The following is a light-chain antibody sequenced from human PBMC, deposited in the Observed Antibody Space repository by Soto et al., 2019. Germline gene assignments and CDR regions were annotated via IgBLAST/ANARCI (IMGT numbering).Light chain of an antibody. Sequence: IQMTQSPSSLSASVGDSVTVTCRASQSINIYLNWYQQKPGKAPTLLIYGASSLQSGVPSRFTGGGTRTDFTLTISSLQPEDFATSYCQQSYRSPYTFDQGTKLEIK. V-gene: IGKV1-39*01. CDR1: QSINIY. CDR2: GAS. J-gene: IGKJ2*01. CDR3: QQSYRSPYT.